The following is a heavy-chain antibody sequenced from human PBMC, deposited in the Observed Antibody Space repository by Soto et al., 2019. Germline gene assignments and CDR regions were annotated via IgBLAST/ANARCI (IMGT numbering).Heavy chain of an antibody. J-gene: IGHJ4*02. CDR1: GYNFTTNW. Sequence: PGESLKISCKGSGYNFTTNWIAWVRQMPGKGLEWMGIIYPGNSDTRYSPSFQGQVTISADKSISAAYLQWTSLEASDTAVYYCTRGAPFDYWGQGTLVTVS. CDR2: IYPGNSDT. CDR3: TRGAPFDY. V-gene: IGHV5-51*01.